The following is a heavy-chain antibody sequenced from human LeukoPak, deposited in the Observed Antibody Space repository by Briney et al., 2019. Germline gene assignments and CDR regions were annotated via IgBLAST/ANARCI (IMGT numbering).Heavy chain of an antibody. Sequence: PSETLPLTCAVSAYSISSGYYWGWIRQPPGKGLEWIGSINHSGNTYYNPSLKSRVTISVDTSKNQFSLKLNSVTAADTAVYYCARDDRAGSYRRLDYWGQGTLVTVSS. CDR3: ARDDRAGSYRRLDY. CDR2: INHSGNT. CDR1: AYSISSGYY. J-gene: IGHJ4*02. V-gene: IGHV4-38-2*02. D-gene: IGHD3-16*02.